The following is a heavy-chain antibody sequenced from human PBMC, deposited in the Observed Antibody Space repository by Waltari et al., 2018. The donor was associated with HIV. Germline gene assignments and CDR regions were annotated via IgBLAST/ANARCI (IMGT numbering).Heavy chain of an antibody. V-gene: IGHV3-21*01. CDR3: ARDPSMIVVVAGRDFDY. Sequence: ELVESGGGLVKPGGSLRLSCAASGFSFSAYSMNWVRQAPGKGLEWVASISSASAYTYYADSVKGRFTISRDNARNSLYLQMNSLRAEDTAVYYCARDPSMIVVVAGRDFDYWGQGTLVTVSS. D-gene: IGHD3-22*01. CDR2: ISSASAYT. J-gene: IGHJ4*02. CDR1: GFSFSAYS.